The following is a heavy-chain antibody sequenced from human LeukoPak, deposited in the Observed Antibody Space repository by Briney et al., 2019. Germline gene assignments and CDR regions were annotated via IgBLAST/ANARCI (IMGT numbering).Heavy chain of an antibody. CDR2: ISGSGGRP. CDR3: ARHPEPGYCSSTSCHESYFDY. Sequence: QPGGSLRLSCAASGFTFSSCAMSWVRQAPGRGLEWVSAISGSGGRPYYADSVKGRFTISRDNSKNTLYLQMNSLRAEDTAVYYCARHPEPGYCSSTSCHESYFDYWGQGTLVTVSS. D-gene: IGHD2-2*01. J-gene: IGHJ4*02. CDR1: GFTFSSCA. V-gene: IGHV3-23*01.